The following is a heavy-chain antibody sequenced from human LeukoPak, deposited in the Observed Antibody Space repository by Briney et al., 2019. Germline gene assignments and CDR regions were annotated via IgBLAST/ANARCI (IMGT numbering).Heavy chain of an antibody. CDR3: ARGKLPSITMLRGVRHTNWFDR. Sequence: SETLSLTCTVSGGSISSFYWSWFYWSWIRQPPGKGLEWIGYINYSGNTNYNPSLKSRVTISVDTSKNQFSLKLRSVTAADTAVYYCARGKLPSITMLRGVRHTNWFDRWGQGTLVTVSS. D-gene: IGHD3-10*01. V-gene: IGHV4-61*08. CDR2: INYSGNT. CDR1: GGSISS. J-gene: IGHJ5*02.